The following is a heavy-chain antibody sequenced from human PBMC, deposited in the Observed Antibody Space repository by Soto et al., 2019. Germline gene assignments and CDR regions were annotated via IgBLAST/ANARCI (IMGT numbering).Heavy chain of an antibody. CDR1: GGSFTNYY. CDR3: ASRNYYGSGSYHYYFDD. V-gene: IGHV4-59*08. CDR2: IYNTGST. D-gene: IGHD3-10*01. Sequence: PSETLSLTCTVSGGSFTNYYWSWIRQPPGRGLEWIGYIYNTGSTNYNPSLKSRVTISVDTSKNQFSLKLSSVTAADTAVYYCASRNYYGSGSYHYYFDDWGQGTLVTGSS. J-gene: IGHJ4*02.